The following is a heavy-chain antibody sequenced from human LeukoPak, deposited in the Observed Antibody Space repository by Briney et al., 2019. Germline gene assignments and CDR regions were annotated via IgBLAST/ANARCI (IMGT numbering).Heavy chain of an antibody. CDR2: ISGSGGRT. CDR3: ARRAGAYSHPYDY. Sequence: GGSLRLSCAASGFTFSSYGMSWVRRAPGKGLEWVSAISGSGGRTYYADSVKGRFTISRDNSKNTLYLQMNSLRAEDTAVYYCARRAGAYSHPYDYWGQGTLVTVSS. D-gene: IGHD4/OR15-4a*01. CDR1: GFTFSSYG. J-gene: IGHJ4*02. V-gene: IGHV3-23*01.